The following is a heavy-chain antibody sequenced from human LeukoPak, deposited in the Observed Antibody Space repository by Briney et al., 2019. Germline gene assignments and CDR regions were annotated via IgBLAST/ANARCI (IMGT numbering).Heavy chain of an antibody. D-gene: IGHD3-3*01. CDR2: IRYDGSNK. CDR1: GFTFSSYG. J-gene: IGHJ4*02. V-gene: IGHV3-30*02. CDR3: AKEEVITIFNPTSPDY. Sequence: GGSLRLSCAASGFTFSSYGMHWVRQAPGKGLEWVAFIRYDGSNKYYADSVKGRFTISRDNSKNTLYLQMNSLRAEDTAVYYCAKEEVITIFNPTSPDYWGQGTLVTVSS.